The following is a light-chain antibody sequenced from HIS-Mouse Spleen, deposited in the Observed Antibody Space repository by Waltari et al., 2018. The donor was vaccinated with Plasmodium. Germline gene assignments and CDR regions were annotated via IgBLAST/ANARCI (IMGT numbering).Light chain of an antibody. V-gene: IGKV1-33*01. Sequence: DIQMTQSPSSLSASVGDRVTINCQASQAISNYLNWYQQKPGKAPKLLIYDSSNLETGVPSRYSGRGSGTDFTFTISSLQPEDIATYYCQQYDNLPRALTFGGGTKVEIK. CDR1: QAISNY. J-gene: IGKJ4*01. CDR2: DSS. CDR3: QQYDNLPRALT.